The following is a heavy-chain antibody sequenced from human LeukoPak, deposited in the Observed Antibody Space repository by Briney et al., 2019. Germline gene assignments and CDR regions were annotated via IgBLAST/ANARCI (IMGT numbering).Heavy chain of an antibody. CDR2: ISSSSSYI. J-gene: IGHJ4*02. V-gene: IGHV3-21*04. D-gene: IGHD4-23*01. CDR3: ANRAYGGNHGYFDY. Sequence: GGSLRLSCAASGFTFSSYSMNWVRQAPGKGLEWVSSISSSSSYIYYADSVKGRFTISRDNSKNTLYLQMNSLRAEDTAVYYCANRAYGGNHGYFDYWGQGTLVTVSS. CDR1: GFTFSSYS.